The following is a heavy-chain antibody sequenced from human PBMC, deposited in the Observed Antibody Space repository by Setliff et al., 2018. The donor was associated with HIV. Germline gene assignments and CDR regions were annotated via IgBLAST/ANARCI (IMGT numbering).Heavy chain of an antibody. D-gene: IGHD3-16*01. Sequence: ETLSLTCTVSGGSISSHYWSWIRQPPGKALEWLAHIFSSDQSRFNTALKNRLTISKDTSRSQVVLTMTNTDPVDTATYYCARFKDYVWSSWRHPPFDSWGQGILVTVSS. J-gene: IGHJ4*02. CDR3: ARFKDYVWSSWRHPPFDS. CDR1: GGSISSHYW. CDR2: IFSSDQS. V-gene: IGHV2-26*01.